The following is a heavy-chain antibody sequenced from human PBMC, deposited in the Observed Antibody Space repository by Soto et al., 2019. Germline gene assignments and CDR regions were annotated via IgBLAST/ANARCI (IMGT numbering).Heavy chain of an antibody. D-gene: IGHD6-6*01. CDR2: IYYSGST. J-gene: IGHJ4*02. CDR3: ARHGRPTISSSHF. CDR1: GGSISSSSYF. Sequence: QLQLQESGPGLVKPSETLSLTCTVSGGSISSSSYFWGWIRQPPGKGLEWIGSIYYSGSTYYSPSLMTRITVSVDASKNQFSLNLRSVTAADTAIYSCARHGRPTISSSHFWGQGTLVTVSS. V-gene: IGHV4-39*01.